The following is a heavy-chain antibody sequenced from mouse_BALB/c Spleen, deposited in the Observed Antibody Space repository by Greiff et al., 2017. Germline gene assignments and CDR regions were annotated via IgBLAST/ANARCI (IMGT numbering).Heavy chain of an antibody. CDR3: ARHDSGGGFAY. D-gene: IGHD3-2*01. CDR1: GFTFSSYY. V-gene: IGHV5-6-2*01. J-gene: IGHJ3*01. CDR2: INSNGGST. Sequence: EVKLMESGGGLVKLGGSLKLSCAASGFTFSSYYMSWVRQTPEKRLELVAAINSNGGSTYYPDTVKGRFTISRDNAKNTLYLQMSSLKSEDTALYYCARHDSGGGFAYWGQGTLVTVSA.